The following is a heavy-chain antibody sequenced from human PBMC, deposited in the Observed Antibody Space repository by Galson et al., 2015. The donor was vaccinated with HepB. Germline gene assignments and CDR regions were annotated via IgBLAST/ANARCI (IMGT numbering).Heavy chain of an antibody. J-gene: IGHJ6*02. CDR2: IYYSGST. D-gene: IGHD3-10*01. CDR3: ARDSSNYYGSGGGRYYYYGMDV. Sequence: SETLSLTCTVSGGSISSYYWSWIRQPPGKGLEWIGYIYYSGSTNYNPSLKSRVTISVDTSKNQFSLKLSSVTAADTAVYYCARDSSNYYGSGGGRYYYYGMDVWGQGTTVTVSS. V-gene: IGHV4-59*01. CDR1: GGSISSYY.